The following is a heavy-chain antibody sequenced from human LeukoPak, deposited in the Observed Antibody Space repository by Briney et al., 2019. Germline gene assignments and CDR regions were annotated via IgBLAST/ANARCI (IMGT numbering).Heavy chain of an antibody. CDR2: IYSGGST. Sequence: GGSLRLSCAASGFTVSSNYMSWVRQAPGKGLEWVSVIYSGGSTYYADSVKGRFTISRDNSKNTLYLQMNSLRAEDTAVYYCARDWGRSPLDYWGQGTLVTVSS. CDR1: GFTVSSNY. V-gene: IGHV3-66*01. J-gene: IGHJ4*02. CDR3: ARDWGRSPLDY. D-gene: IGHD3-16*01.